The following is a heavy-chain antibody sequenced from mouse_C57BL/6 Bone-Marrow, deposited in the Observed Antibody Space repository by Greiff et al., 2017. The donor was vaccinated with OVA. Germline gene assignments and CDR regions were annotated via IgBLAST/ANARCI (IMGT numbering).Heavy chain of an antibody. Sequence: VQLQQSGPELVKPGASVKISCKASGYTFTDYYMNWVKQSHGKSLEWIGDINPNNGGTSYNQKFKGKATLTVDKSSSTAYMELRSLTSEDSAVYYCARKGPRITTVVEGDYWGQGTTLTVSS. D-gene: IGHD1-1*01. CDR1: GYTFTDYY. V-gene: IGHV1-26*01. CDR2: INPNNGGT. CDR3: ARKGPRITTVVEGDY. J-gene: IGHJ2*01.